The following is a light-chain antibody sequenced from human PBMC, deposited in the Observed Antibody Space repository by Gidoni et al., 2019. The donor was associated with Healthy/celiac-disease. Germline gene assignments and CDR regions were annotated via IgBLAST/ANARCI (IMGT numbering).Light chain of an antibody. CDR3: QAWDSSTNVV. V-gene: IGLV3-1*01. CDR1: KLGYKY. CDR2: QDS. J-gene: IGLJ2*01. Sequence: SYELTQPPSVHVSPGQTASITCSGDKLGYKYACWYQQKPGQSPVLVIYQDSKRPSGIPERFSGSNSGNTATLTISGTQAMDEADYYCQAWDSSTNVVFGGGTKLTVL.